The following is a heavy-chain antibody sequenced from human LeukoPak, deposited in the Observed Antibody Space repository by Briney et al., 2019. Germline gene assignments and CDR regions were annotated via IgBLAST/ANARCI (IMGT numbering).Heavy chain of an antibody. D-gene: IGHD3-10*01. CDR3: AKTQTRVV. CDR1: SGSMSTSSHY. V-gene: IGHV4-39*01. CDR2: IYYSGST. J-gene: IGHJ6*03. Sequence: SETLSLTCSVSSGSMSTSSHYWGWIRQPPGKGLEWIGSIYYSGSTFYNPSLKSRVTISVDTSKNQFSLKLSSVTATDTAVYYCAKTQTRVVWGKGTTVTVSS.